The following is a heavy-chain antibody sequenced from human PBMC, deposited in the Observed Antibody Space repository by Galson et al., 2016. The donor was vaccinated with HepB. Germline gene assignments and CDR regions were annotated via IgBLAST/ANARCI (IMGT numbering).Heavy chain of an antibody. CDR2: INTDNGYT. Sequence: SVKVSCKASGYTFTTYAIHWVRQAPGQRFEWMGWINTDNGYTKYSPRFQGRVTITRDASASTAYMELSSLRSEDTALYYCATIGGRTSDDAFEIWGRGTMVTVS. D-gene: IGHD1-7*01. J-gene: IGHJ3*02. CDR3: ATIGGRTSDDAFEI. V-gene: IGHV1-3*04. CDR1: GYTFTTYA.